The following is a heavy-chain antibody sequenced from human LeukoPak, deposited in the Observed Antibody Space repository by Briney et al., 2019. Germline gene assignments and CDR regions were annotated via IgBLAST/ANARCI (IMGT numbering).Heavy chain of an antibody. D-gene: IGHD6-6*01. Sequence: SETLSLTCAVYGGSFSGYYWSWLRQPPGKGLEWIGEINHSGSTNYNPSLKSRVTISVDTSKNQFSLKLSSVTAADTAVYYCARSSYSSSSSVWGQGTMVTVSS. V-gene: IGHV4-34*01. CDR1: GGSFSGYY. CDR3: ARSSYSSSSSV. CDR2: INHSGST. J-gene: IGHJ3*01.